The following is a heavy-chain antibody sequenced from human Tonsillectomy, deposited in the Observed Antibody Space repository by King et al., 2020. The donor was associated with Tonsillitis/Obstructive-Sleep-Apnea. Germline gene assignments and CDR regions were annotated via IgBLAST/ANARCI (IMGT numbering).Heavy chain of an antibody. CDR2: IWYDGSNK. J-gene: IGHJ5*02. V-gene: IGHV3-33*01. CDR3: ARDYCTGGVCNWFDP. Sequence: ESGGGVVQPGRSLRLSCAASGFTFSSYGMHWVRQASGKGLEWVAVIWYDGSNKYYAASVKGRFTISRDNSKNTLYLQMNSLRAEDTAVYYCARDYCTGGVCNWFDPWGQGTLVTVSS. CDR1: GFTFSSYG. D-gene: IGHD2-8*02.